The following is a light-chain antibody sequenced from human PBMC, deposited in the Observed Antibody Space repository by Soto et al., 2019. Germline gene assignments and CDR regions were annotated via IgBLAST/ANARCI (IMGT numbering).Light chain of an antibody. Sequence: EIVMTQSPATLSVSPGERVTLSCRASQSVSINLAWYQQKPGQAPRLLIYGASTRATGIPDRFSGSGSGTEFTLTISSLQSEDFAVYYCQQYNNWPPYTFGQGTKLEIK. CDR2: GAS. CDR3: QQYNNWPPYT. V-gene: IGKV3-15*01. CDR1: QSVSIN. J-gene: IGKJ2*01.